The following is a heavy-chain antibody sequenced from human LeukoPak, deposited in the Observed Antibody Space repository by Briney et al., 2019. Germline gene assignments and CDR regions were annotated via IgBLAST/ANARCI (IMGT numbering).Heavy chain of an antibody. CDR1: GGSISSSNW. Sequence: SGTLSLTCAVSGGSISSSNWWSWVRQPPGKGLEWIGEIYHSGSTNYNPSLKSRVTISVDKSKNQFSLKLSSVTAADTAVYYCASRYSSGWYSYYYYGMDVWGQGTTVTVSS. J-gene: IGHJ6*02. CDR3: ASRYSSGWYSYYYYGMDV. CDR2: IYHSGST. D-gene: IGHD6-19*01. V-gene: IGHV4-4*02.